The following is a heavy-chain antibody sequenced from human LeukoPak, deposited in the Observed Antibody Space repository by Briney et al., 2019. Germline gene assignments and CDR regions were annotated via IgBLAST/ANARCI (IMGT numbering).Heavy chain of an antibody. D-gene: IGHD3-22*01. V-gene: IGHV4-59*01. CDR2: IYYTGST. CDR3: ARGRGDSRGTSFDY. Sequence: SETLSLTCTVSGGSISTYYWSWIRQPPGKGLEWIGYIYYTGSTTYNPSLRSRVTISVDTSKNQFSLRLNSVTAAGTAVYYCARGRGDSRGTSFDYWGQGTLVTVSS. J-gene: IGHJ4*02. CDR1: GGSISTYY.